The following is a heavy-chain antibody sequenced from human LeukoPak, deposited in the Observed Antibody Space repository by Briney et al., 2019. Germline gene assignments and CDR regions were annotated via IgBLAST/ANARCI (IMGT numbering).Heavy chain of an antibody. D-gene: IGHD1/OR15-1a*01. V-gene: IGHV3-23*01. Sequence: GSLRLSCAASGFTFSSYWMSWVRQAPGKGLEWVSTISAGGGTTHYADSVKGRFTISRDNSKNTLFLQMNSLRAEDTAVFYCAKAMGTSYFDYWGQGTLVTVSS. CDR1: GFTFSSYW. J-gene: IGHJ4*02. CDR2: ISAGGGTT. CDR3: AKAMGTSYFDY.